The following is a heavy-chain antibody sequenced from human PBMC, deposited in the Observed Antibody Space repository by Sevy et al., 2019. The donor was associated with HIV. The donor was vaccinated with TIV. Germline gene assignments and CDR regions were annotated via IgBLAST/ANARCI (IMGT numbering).Heavy chain of an antibody. J-gene: IGHJ3*02. Sequence: GGSLRLSCAASGFTFSSYAMSWVRQAPGKGLEWVSAISGSGGSTYYADSVKGRFTISRDNSKNTLYLQMNSLRAEDTAVYYCAKDRRGYCSGGSCYDASDIWGQGTMVTVSS. CDR3: AKDRRGYCSGGSCYDASDI. D-gene: IGHD2-15*01. CDR1: GFTFSSYA. CDR2: ISGSGGST. V-gene: IGHV3-23*01.